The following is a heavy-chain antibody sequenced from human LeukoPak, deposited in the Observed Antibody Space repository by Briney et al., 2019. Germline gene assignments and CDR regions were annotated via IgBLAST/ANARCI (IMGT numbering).Heavy chain of an antibody. CDR1: GGSISSYY. Sequence: SETLSLTCTVSGGSISSYYWSWIRQPPGKGLEWIGYIYYSGSTNYNPSLKSQVTISVDTSKNQFSLKLSSVTAADTAVYYCASSLTTVPTFDYWGQGTLVTVSS. D-gene: IGHD4-17*01. CDR2: IYYSGST. CDR3: ASSLTTVPTFDY. V-gene: IGHV4-59*01. J-gene: IGHJ4*02.